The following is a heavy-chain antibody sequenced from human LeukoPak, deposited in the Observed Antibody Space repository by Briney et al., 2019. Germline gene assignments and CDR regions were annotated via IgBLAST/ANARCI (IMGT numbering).Heavy chain of an antibody. V-gene: IGHV1-18*04. CDR2: ISAYNGNT. Sequence: ASVKVSCKASGYTFTSYGSNWVRLAPGQGLEWMGWISAYNGNTNYAQKLQGRVTMTTDTSTSTAYMELRSLRSDDTAVYYCARAKLYSKYDYWGQGTLVTVSS. J-gene: IGHJ4*02. CDR1: GYTFTSYG. D-gene: IGHD3-10*01. CDR3: ARAKLYSKYDY.